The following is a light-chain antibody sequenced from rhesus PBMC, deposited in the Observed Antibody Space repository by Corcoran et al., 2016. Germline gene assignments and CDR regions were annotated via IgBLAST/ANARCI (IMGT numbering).Light chain of an antibody. CDR2: AAY. Sequence: EIVLTQSPATLSLSPGERATLSCRTSQSVGSNLAWYQQQPGQAPRLLIYAAYSRATGIPDRFSGSGSGTDFTLTISSLEPEDVGVYYCQQYSNWPTFGGGTKVELK. V-gene: IGKV3-35*01. CDR3: QQYSNWPT. CDR1: QSVGSN. J-gene: IGKJ4*01.